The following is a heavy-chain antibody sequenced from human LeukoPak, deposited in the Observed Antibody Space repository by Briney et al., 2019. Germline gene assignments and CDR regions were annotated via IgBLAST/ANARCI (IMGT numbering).Heavy chain of an antibody. CDR2: ISSSSSYI. J-gene: IGHJ4*02. Sequence: GGSLRLSCAASGFTFSSYSMNWVRQAPGKGLEWVSSISSSSSYIYYADSVKGRFTISRDNAKNSLYLQMNSLRAEDTAVYHCARGDYYDSSGYYYPLPSYWGQGTLVTVSS. D-gene: IGHD3-22*01. V-gene: IGHV3-21*01. CDR3: ARGDYYDSSGYYYPLPSY. CDR1: GFTFSSYS.